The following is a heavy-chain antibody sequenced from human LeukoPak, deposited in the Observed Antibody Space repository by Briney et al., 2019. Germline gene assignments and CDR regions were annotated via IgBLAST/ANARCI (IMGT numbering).Heavy chain of an antibody. CDR1: GFTFSSYA. CDR3: AKESTGRWNLKP. D-gene: IGHD1-1*01. Sequence: GGSLRLSCAASGFTFSSYAMTWVRQAPGKGLEWVSAISYSGSGTYYADSVKGRFSTSRDNAKNTLYLQMNGLRAEDTAVYYCAKESTGRWNLKPWGQGTLVTVSS. V-gene: IGHV3-23*01. CDR2: ISYSGSGT. J-gene: IGHJ5*02.